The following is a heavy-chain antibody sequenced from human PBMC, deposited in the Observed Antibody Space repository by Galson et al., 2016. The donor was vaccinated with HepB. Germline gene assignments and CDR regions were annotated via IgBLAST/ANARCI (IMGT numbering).Heavy chain of an antibody. CDR1: GXXVSXXX. V-gene: IGHV3-66*02. CDR2: IYSGGNT. J-gene: IGHJ6*04. CDR3: ARQFGMDV. Sequence: SLXXXCAASGXXVSXXXMTXXXQAXXKGLXXVSXIYSGGNTYYADSVKGRFPISRDNYKNTPYLQMNSLSAEDTAVYYCARQFGMDVWGKXXTVTXSS. D-gene: IGHD5-24*01.